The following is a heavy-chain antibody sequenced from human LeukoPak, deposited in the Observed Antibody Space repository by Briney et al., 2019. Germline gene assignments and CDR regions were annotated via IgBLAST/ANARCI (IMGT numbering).Heavy chain of an antibody. Sequence: PSETLSLTCTVSGGSISSYYWSWIRQPPGKGLEWIGYIYYSGSTNYNPSLKSRVTISVDTSKNQFSLKLSSVTAADTAVYYCARRSPYSYGSRGIDYWGQGTLVTVSS. CDR2: IYYSGST. CDR3: ARRSPYSYGSRGIDY. CDR1: GGSISSYY. D-gene: IGHD5-18*01. V-gene: IGHV4-59*01. J-gene: IGHJ4*02.